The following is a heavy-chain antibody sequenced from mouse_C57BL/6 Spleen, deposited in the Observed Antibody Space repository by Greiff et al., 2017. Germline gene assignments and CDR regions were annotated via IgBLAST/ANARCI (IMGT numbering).Heavy chain of an antibody. CDR3: ARDLYYGSSLAY. Sequence: EVKVVESGGGLVKPGGSLKLSCAASGFTFSSYAMSWVRQTPEKRLEWVATISDGGSYTYYPDNVKGRFTISRDNAKNNLYLQMSHLKSEDTAMYYCARDLYYGSSLAYWGQGTLVTVSA. J-gene: IGHJ3*01. CDR2: ISDGGSYT. CDR1: GFTFSSYA. V-gene: IGHV5-4*01. D-gene: IGHD1-1*01.